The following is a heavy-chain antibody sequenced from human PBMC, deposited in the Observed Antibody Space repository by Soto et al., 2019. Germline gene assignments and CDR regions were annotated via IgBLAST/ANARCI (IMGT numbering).Heavy chain of an antibody. J-gene: IGHJ6*02. V-gene: IGHV3-23*01. CDR2: ISGSGGST. D-gene: IGHD2-15*01. CDR3: AKGGVVVVAAPGYYYGMDV. CDR1: GFTFSSYA. Sequence: GGSLRLSCAASGFTFSSYAMSWVRQAPGKGLEWVSAISGSGGSTYYADSVKGRFTISRDNSKNTLYLQMNSLRAEDTAVYYCAKGGVVVVAAPGYYYGMDVWGQGTTVTVFS.